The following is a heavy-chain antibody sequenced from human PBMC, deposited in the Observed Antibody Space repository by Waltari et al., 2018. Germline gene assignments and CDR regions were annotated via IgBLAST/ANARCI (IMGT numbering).Heavy chain of an antibody. J-gene: IGHJ4*02. CDR2: IYYSGST. Sequence: QLQLQESGPGLVKPSETLSLTCTVSGGSISSSSYYWGWIRQPPGKGLEWIGSIYYSGSTYYNPSLKSRVTISVDTSKNQFSLKLSSVTAADTAVYYCASRLLWFREPDYWCQGTLVTVSS. D-gene: IGHD3-10*01. V-gene: IGHV4-39*07. CDR1: GGSISSSSYY. CDR3: ASRLLWFREPDY.